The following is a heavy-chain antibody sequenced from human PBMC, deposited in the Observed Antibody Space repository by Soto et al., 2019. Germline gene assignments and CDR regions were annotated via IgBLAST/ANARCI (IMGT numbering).Heavy chain of an antibody. CDR2: IYWDDDK. J-gene: IGHJ5*02. CDR3: AHRGTVNTGGWFYP. CDR1: GFSLSTSGVG. Sequence: QITLKESGPTLVKPTQTLTLTCTFSGFSLSTSGVGVGWIRQPPGKALEWLALIYWDDDKRYSPSLKSRLTITKDTTKNQVVLTMTNMDPLDTATYYCAHRGTVNTGGWFYPWCQGTLVTVSS. D-gene: IGHD4-17*01. V-gene: IGHV2-5*02.